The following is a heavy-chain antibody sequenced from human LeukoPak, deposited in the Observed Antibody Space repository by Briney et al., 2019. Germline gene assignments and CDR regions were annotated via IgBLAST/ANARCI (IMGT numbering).Heavy chain of an antibody. V-gene: IGHV3-48*03. J-gene: IGHJ3*01. CDR3: ARSAFDS. CDR1: GFTFSGYE. CDR2: ITTSSNT. Sequence: DPGGSLRLSCAASGFTFSGYEMKWVRQVPGKGLEWVSCITTSSNTYYADSVRGRFTISRDNAKSSLYLQMNSLRADDTAIYYCARSAFDSWGQGTRVTVPS.